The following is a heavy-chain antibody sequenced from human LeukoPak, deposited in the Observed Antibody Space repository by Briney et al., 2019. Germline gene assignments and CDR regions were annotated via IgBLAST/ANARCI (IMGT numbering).Heavy chain of an antibody. V-gene: IGHV3-30*18. Sequence: GRSLRLSCAASGFTFSSYGMHWVRQAPGKGLEWVAVISYDGSNKYYADSVKGRFTISGDNSKNTLYLQMNSLRAEDTAVYYCAKVPLRYFDWLPFDYWGQGTLVTVSS. CDR1: GFTFSSYG. D-gene: IGHD3-9*01. CDR3: AKVPLRYFDWLPFDY. J-gene: IGHJ4*02. CDR2: ISYDGSNK.